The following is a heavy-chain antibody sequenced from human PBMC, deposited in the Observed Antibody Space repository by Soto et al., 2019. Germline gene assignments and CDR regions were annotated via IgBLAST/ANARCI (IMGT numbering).Heavy chain of an antibody. D-gene: IGHD2-2*01. V-gene: IGHV3-21*01. J-gene: IGHJ6*02. Sequence: GGSLRLSCAASGFTFSTYSMNWVRQAPGKGLEWVSSISSSGTYIHYADSLKGRFTISRDNAKNSLYLQMISLRAEDTAVYYCARDPSDCSSTSCWGYYALDVWSQGTTVTVSS. CDR3: ARDPSDCSSTSCWGYYALDV. CDR2: ISSSGTYI. CDR1: GFTFSTYS.